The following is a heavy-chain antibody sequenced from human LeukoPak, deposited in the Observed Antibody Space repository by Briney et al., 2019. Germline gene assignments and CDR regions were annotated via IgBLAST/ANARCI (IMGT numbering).Heavy chain of an antibody. CDR2: ISYDGSNK. CDR3: ARDPGYCSGGSCYRNVMDV. D-gene: IGHD2-15*01. J-gene: IGHJ6*02. CDR1: GFTFSSYA. Sequence: GGSLRLSCAASGFTFSSYAKHWVRQAPGKGLEWVAVISYDGSNKYYADSVKGRFTISRDNSKNTLYLQMNSLRAEDTAVYYCARDPGYCSGGSCYRNVMDVWGQGTTVTVSS. V-gene: IGHV3-30*04.